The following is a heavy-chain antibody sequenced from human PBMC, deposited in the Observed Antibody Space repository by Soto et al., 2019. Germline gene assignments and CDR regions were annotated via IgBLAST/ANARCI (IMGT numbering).Heavy chain of an antibody. Sequence: QVQLVESGGGVVQPGRSLRLSCAASGFTFSSYGMHWVRQAPGKGLEWVAVISYDGSNKYYADSVKGRFTISRENSKNTLYLQMNSLRAEDTAVYYCAKDRSYYDFWSGYHPYYGMDVWGQGTTVTVSS. CDR3: AKDRSYYDFWSGYHPYYGMDV. J-gene: IGHJ6*02. CDR1: GFTFSSYG. D-gene: IGHD3-3*01. CDR2: ISYDGSNK. V-gene: IGHV3-30*18.